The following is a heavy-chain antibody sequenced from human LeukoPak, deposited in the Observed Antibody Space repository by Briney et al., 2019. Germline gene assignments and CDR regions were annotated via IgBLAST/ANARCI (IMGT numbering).Heavy chain of an antibody. CDR1: GYIFSNHW. V-gene: IGHV5-51*01. CDR3: ARRQYCGGDCYVFDY. Sequence: GESLKISCKGSGYIFSNHWIGWVRQMPGKGLEWVGIIYPGDSDSRYSPSFQGQVTISADKSISTAYLQWSSLKASDTAIYYCARRQYCGGDCYVFDYWGQGTLVTVSS. CDR2: IYPGDSDS. D-gene: IGHD2-21*02. J-gene: IGHJ4*02.